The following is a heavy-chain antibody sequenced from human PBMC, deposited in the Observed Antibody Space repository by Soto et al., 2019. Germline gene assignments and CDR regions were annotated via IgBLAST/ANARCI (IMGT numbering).Heavy chain of an antibody. J-gene: IGHJ4*01. V-gene: IGHV3-48*02. D-gene: IGHD3-10*01. CDR2: ISSGSKTI. CDR1: GFTFSSYS. CDR3: AREDILGVRSFDY. Sequence: CGSLRLSCAASGFTFSSYSVNWVRQAPGKGLEWVSYISSGSKTIYYADSVKGRFTVSRDNAKNSQYLQMNSLTDEDTAVYYCAREDILGVRSFDYWGRGTMVTVSS.